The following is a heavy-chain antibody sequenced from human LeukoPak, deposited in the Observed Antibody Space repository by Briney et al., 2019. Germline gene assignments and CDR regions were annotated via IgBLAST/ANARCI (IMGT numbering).Heavy chain of an antibody. V-gene: IGHV3-7*01. CDR2: INQDGSAK. Sequence: GGSLRLSCAASGFTFSSYWMSWVRQAPGKGLEWVANINQDGSAKDYGGSVKGRFTISRDNAKNSLYLQMNSLGAEDTAVYYCARDFIRGPPDYFDYWGQGTLVTVSS. CDR3: ARDFIRGPPDYFDY. J-gene: IGHJ4*02. CDR1: GFTFSSYW. D-gene: IGHD3-10*01.